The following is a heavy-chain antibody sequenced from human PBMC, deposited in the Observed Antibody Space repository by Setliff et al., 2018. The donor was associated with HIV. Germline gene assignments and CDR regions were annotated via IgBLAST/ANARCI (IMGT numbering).Heavy chain of an antibody. Sequence: PSETLSLTCTVSGGSISSYYWSWIRQPPGKGLEWMGYIYHSGTSNYNPSLKSRVTISVDTSKNQFSLKLSSVTAADTAVYYCARLVGGDSSSSFFFDYWGQGTLVTVSS. V-gene: IGHV4-59*08. CDR3: ARLVGGDSSSSFFFDY. D-gene: IGHD6-6*01. CDR1: GGSISSYY. J-gene: IGHJ4*02. CDR2: IYHSGTS.